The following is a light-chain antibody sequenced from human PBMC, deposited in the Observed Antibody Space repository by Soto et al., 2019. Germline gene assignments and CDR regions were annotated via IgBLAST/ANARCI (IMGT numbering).Light chain of an antibody. CDR3: QQYHNWPLT. CDR1: QSVSSY. V-gene: IGKV3-15*01. J-gene: IGKJ4*01. Sequence: EIVSTQSPATLSLSPGERATLSCRASQSVSSYLAWYQQKPGQAPRLLIYGASTRATGIPARFSGSGSGTEFTLTISSLQSEDFAVYYCQQYHNWPLTFGGGTKVEIK. CDR2: GAS.